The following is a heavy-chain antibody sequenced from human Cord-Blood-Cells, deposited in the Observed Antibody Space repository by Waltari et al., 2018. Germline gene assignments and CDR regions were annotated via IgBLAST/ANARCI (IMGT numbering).Heavy chain of an antibody. CDR2: IFSNDEK. V-gene: IGHV2-26*01. D-gene: IGHD3-9*01. CDR1: GSSLSNARMG. CDR3: ARILTDHDAFDI. J-gene: IGHJ3*02. Sequence: VTFKEFGPVLVTSTVTLTLTYTVPGSSLSNARMGESLIRQPPGMALEWLAHIFSNDEKPYSTSLKSRLPISKDTSKSQVVLTMTNMYPGDTATYYGARILTDHDAFDIWGQGTMVTVSS.